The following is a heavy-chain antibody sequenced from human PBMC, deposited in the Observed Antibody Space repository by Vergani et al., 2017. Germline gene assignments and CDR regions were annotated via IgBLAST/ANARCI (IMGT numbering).Heavy chain of an antibody. J-gene: IGHJ4*02. Sequence: QVQLQESGPGLVKPSQTLSLTCTVSGGSISSGDYYWSWIRQPPGKGLEWIGYISYSGGTYYNPSLKSRVTISVDTSKNQFSLKLSSVTAADTAVYYCARVEGIQLWLDYWGQGTLVTVSS. CDR2: ISYSGGT. D-gene: IGHD5-18*01. CDR3: ARVEGIQLWLDY. V-gene: IGHV4-30-4*08. CDR1: GGSISSGDYY.